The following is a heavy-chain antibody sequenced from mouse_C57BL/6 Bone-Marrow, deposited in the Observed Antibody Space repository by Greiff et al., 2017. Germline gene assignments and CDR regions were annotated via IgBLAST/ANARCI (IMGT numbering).Heavy chain of an antibody. CDR2: IDPNSGGT. V-gene: IGHV1-72*01. Sequence: VQLVESGAELAKPGASVKLSCKASGYTFTSYWMHWVKQRPGRGLEWIGRIDPNSGGTKYNEKFKSKATLTVDKPSSTAYMQLSSLTSEDSAVYYCARGESMGLRHYFDYWDQGTTLTVSS. J-gene: IGHJ2*01. D-gene: IGHD2-4*01. CDR1: GYTFTSYW. CDR3: ARGESMGLRHYFDY.